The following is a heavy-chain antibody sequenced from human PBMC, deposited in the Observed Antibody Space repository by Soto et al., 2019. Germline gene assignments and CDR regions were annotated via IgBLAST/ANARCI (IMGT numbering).Heavy chain of an antibody. Sequence: QVQLVQSGAEVKKPGSSVKVSCKASGGTFSNYTISWVRQAPGQGLEWMGGIIPIFGTANYAQKFQGRVTITADESTSTAYMELSSLRSEDTAVYYCVGPHDSSGYRRYYFDYWGQGTLVTVSS. J-gene: IGHJ4*02. CDR3: VGPHDSSGYRRYYFDY. CDR1: GGTFSNYT. V-gene: IGHV1-69*01. CDR2: IIPIFGTA. D-gene: IGHD3-22*01.